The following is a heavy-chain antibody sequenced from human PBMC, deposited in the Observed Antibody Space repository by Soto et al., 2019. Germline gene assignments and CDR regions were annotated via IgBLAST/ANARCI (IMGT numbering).Heavy chain of an antibody. J-gene: IGHJ4*02. CDR3: AKEKDRIFDY. CDR1: GFTFDDHT. CDR2: ITWDAGSA. Sequence: EVQLVVSGGLVVRPGGSLRLSCAGSGFTFDDHTMHWVRQAPGKGLEWVSLITWDAGSAFYADSVRGRFTISRDNSKNSLHLQMNSLRTEDSALYYCAKEKDRIFDYWSRGTPVTVSS. V-gene: IGHV3-43*01.